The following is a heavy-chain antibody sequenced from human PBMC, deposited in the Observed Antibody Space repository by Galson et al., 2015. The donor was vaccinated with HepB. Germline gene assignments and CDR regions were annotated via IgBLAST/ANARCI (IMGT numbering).Heavy chain of an antibody. CDR1: GYTLTDFS. Sequence: SVKVSCKASGYTLTDFSMHWVRQAPGQGLEWMGGFDPEDGETIYAQKFQGRVTITEDTSTDTAYMELSSLRSEDTAVYYCATVRGFYDSSVSVAFDIWGQGTMVTVSS. J-gene: IGHJ3*02. CDR3: ATVRGFYDSSVSVAFDI. D-gene: IGHD3-22*01. V-gene: IGHV1-24*01. CDR2: FDPEDGET.